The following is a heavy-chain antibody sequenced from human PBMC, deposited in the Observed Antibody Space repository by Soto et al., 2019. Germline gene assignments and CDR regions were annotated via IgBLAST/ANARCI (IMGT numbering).Heavy chain of an antibody. V-gene: IGHV3-30*03. CDR3: ASGIGWENHGVDY. J-gene: IGHJ4*02. Sequence: GGSLRLSCTASGFSLSSSGMHWVRQAPGKGLEWLAVSSFDGTQQFYGYSVKGRFTVSRDNSNNTLYLEMNSLRTEDTAVYYCASGIGWENHGVDYWGQGTLVTVSS. CDR1: GFSLSSSG. D-gene: IGHD1-26*01. CDR2: SSFDGTQQ.